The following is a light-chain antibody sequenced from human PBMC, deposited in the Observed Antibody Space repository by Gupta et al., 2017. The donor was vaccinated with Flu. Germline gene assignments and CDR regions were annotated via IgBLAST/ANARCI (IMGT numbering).Light chain of an antibody. CDR3: CSYAGSSTWE. CDR2: EGS. CDR1: STDVWSYNL. Sequence: QSALPQPSSVSASPGQSITISCTGTSTDVWSYNLVSSYQQHPGKAPKLMIYEGSRRPAGVSSRFSGSKSGNTASLTISGHQAEDGADYYCCSYAGSSTWEFGGGTKLTVL. V-gene: IGLV2-23*01. J-gene: IGLJ3*02.